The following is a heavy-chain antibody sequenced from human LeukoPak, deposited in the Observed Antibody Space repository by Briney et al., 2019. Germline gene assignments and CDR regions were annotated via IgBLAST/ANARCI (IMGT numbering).Heavy chain of an antibody. CDR2: VTGGGDIT. CDR3: ARPYYYDSMYYFDY. V-gene: IGHV3-23*01. Sequence: GGSLRLSCAASGFSFNAYALSWVRQAPGKGLEWLSTVTGGGDITYYADSVKGRFTISRDNSKNTLYLQMNSLRAEDTAVYYCARPYYYDSMYYFDYWGQGTLVTVSS. CDR1: GFSFNAYA. D-gene: IGHD3-22*01. J-gene: IGHJ4*02.